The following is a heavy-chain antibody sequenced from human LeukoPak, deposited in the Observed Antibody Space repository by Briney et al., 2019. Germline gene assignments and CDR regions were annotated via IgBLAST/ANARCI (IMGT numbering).Heavy chain of an antibody. J-gene: IGHJ4*02. CDR2: ISSSGSTI. V-gene: IGHV3-11*04. CDR1: GFTFSDYY. Sequence: GGSLRLSCAASGFTFSDYYMSWIRQAPGKGLEWVSYISSSGSTIYYADSVKGRFTISRDNSKNTLYLQMNSLRAEDTAVYYCAKTQLGWLQLYYFDYWGQGTLVTVPS. CDR3: AKTQLGWLQLYYFDY. D-gene: IGHD5-24*01.